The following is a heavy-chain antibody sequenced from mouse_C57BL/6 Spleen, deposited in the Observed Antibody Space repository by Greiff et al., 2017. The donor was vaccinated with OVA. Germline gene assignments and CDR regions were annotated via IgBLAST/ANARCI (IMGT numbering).Heavy chain of an antibody. Sequence: QVQLQQSGAELVRPGASVKLSCKASGYTFTDYYINWVKQRPGQGLEWIARIYPGSGNTYYNEKFKGKATLTAEKSSSTAYMQLSSLTSEDSAVYFCARNPYYGSSYGYFDVWGTGTTVTVSS. D-gene: IGHD1-1*01. CDR1: GYTFTDYY. CDR2: IYPGSGNT. V-gene: IGHV1-76*01. J-gene: IGHJ1*03. CDR3: ARNPYYGSSYGYFDV.